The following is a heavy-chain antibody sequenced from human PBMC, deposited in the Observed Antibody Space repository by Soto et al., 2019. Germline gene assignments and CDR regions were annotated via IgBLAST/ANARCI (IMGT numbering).Heavy chain of an antibody. CDR2: MNPGSGGT. J-gene: IGHJ5*02. V-gene: IGHV1-8*01. Sequence: ASVKVSCQASGYSFTNNDVSWVRQATGQGFEWMGWMNPGSGGTGYAQEFQGRVTMTRDIATATAYMELSSRRSDDTATYYCARMATFGSLNWFDPLGQGTLVTVSS. CDR1: GYSFTNND. CDR3: ARMATFGSLNWFDP. D-gene: IGHD3-16*01.